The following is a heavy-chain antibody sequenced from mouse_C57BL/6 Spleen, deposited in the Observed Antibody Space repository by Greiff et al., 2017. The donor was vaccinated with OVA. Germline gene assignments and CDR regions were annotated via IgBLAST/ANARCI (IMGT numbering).Heavy chain of an antibody. V-gene: IGHV5-9-1*02. CDR1: GFTFSSYA. J-gene: IGHJ4*01. CDR2: ISSGGDYI. Sequence: EVKLVESGEGLVKPGGSLKLSCAASGFTFSSYAMSWVRQTPEKRLEWVAYISSGGDYIYYADTVKGRFTISRDTARNTLYLQMRSLKSEDTAMYNCTRDEDYGRSSHAMEYCGQGTSVTASS. CDR3: TRDEDYGRSSHAMEY. D-gene: IGHD1-1*01.